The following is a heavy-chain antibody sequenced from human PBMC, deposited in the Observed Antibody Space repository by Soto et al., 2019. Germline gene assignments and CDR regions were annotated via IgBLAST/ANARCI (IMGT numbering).Heavy chain of an antibody. CDR2: IYYSGST. CDR3: ATSFYDFWSGSPSRNFDY. D-gene: IGHD3-3*01. Sequence: PSETLSLTCTVSGGSISSGDYYWSWIRQPPGKGLEWIGYIYYSGSTYYNPSLKGRVTISVDTSKNQFSLKLSSVTAADTAVYYCATSFYDFWSGSPSRNFDYWGQGTLDTVSS. CDR1: GGSISSGDYY. V-gene: IGHV4-30-4*01. J-gene: IGHJ4*02.